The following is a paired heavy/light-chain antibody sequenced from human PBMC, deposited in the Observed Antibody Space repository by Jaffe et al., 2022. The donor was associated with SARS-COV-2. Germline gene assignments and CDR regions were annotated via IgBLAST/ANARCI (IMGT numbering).Light chain of an antibody. CDR3: QQYYSNVLT. V-gene: IGKV4-1*01. Sequence: DIVMTQSPDSLAVSLGERATINCKSSQSVLDSSNNKNYLTWYQQKPGQPPKLLIYWASTRESGVPDRISGSGSGTDFTLTISSLQAEDVAVYYCQQYYSNVLTFGGGTKVEIK. J-gene: IGKJ4*01. CDR2: WAS. CDR1: QSVLDSSNNKNY.
Heavy chain of an antibody. Sequence: EVQLVESGGGLVQPGGSLRLSCAASGFTFSSYSMNWVRQAPGKGLQWVSYINSRSSPIYYADSVKGRFTISRDNAKNSLYLQMNSLRDEDTAVYYCARVSAATGASWFDPWGQGTLVTVSS. J-gene: IGHJ5*02. D-gene: IGHD7-27*01. CDR3: ARVSAATGASWFDP. V-gene: IGHV3-48*02. CDR2: INSRSSPI. CDR1: GFTFSSYS.